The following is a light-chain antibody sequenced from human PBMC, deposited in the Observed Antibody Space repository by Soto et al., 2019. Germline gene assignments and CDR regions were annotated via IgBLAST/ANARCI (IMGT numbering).Light chain of an antibody. CDR1: ESLSRSY. J-gene: IGKJ1*01. V-gene: IGKV3-20*01. CDR2: AAS. CDR3: HQHGSSSWT. Sequence: EIVLRQSPGTLSLSPGDRATLSCRASESLSRSYLAWYQVKPGQAPSLLIYAASYRATDIPHRFSGSGSGTEFTLTISRLEPEDFAVYFCHQHGSSSWTFGQGTRVEI.